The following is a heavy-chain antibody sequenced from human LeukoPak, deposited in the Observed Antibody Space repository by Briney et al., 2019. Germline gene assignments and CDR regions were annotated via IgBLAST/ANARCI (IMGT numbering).Heavy chain of an antibody. CDR3: ARGDYADYYYYYMGV. J-gene: IGHJ6*03. D-gene: IGHD4-17*01. Sequence: ASVKVSCKASGYSFTNYGISWVRQAPGQGLEWMGWISAYNGNTNYAQKFQGRVTMTTDTSTYTAYMELRSLRSDDTAVYYCARGDYADYYYYYMGVWGKGTTVTISS. V-gene: IGHV1-18*01. CDR2: ISAYNGNT. CDR1: GYSFTNYG.